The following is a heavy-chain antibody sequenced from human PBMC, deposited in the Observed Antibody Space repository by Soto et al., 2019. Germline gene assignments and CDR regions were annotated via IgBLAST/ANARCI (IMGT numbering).Heavy chain of an antibody. D-gene: IGHD3-22*01. CDR3: ASHYYDSSGYYGPFDY. J-gene: IGHJ4*02. CDR1: GGSISSSSYY. V-gene: IGHV4-39*01. Sequence: PSETLSLTCTVSGGSISSSSYYWGWIRQPPGKGLEWIGSIYYSGSTYYNPSLKSRVTMSVDTSKNQFSLKLSSVTAADTAVYYCASHYYDSSGYYGPFDYWGQGTLVTVSS. CDR2: IYYSGST.